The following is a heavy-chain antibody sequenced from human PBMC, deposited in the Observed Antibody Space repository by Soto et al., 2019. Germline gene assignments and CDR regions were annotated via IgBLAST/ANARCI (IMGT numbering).Heavy chain of an antibody. J-gene: IGHJ5*02. Sequence: GGSLRLSCTASGFTFGDYAMSWFRQAPGKGLERVGFIRSKAYGGTTEYAASVKGRFTISRDDSKSIAYLQMNSLKTEDTAVYYCTRARPRDYGDYGWFDPWGQGTLVTVSS. CDR1: GFTFGDYA. CDR3: TRARPRDYGDYGWFDP. CDR2: IRSKAYGGTT. D-gene: IGHD4-17*01. V-gene: IGHV3-49*03.